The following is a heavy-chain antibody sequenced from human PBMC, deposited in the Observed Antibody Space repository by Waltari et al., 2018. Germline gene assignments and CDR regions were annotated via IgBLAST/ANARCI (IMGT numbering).Heavy chain of an antibody. CDR1: GGSLSSTNSY. D-gene: IGHD2-21*02. CDR3: ARHQDWVVVSATWFDP. J-gene: IGHJ5*02. V-gene: IGHV4-39*01. Sequence: QLRLQESGPGLVKPSDTLSLTCTVSGGSLSSTNSYWGWIRQPPGKGLEWIGSIYYSGNTYYNPSLKSRVTMSADTSKNQFSLKLSSVTAADTAVYYCARHQDWVVVSATWFDPWGQGTLVTVSS. CDR2: IYYSGNT.